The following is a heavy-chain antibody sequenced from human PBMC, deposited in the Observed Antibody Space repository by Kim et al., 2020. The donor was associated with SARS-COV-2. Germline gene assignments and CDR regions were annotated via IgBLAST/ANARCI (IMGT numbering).Heavy chain of an antibody. CDR2: INHSGSN. CDR1: GGSFSGYH. J-gene: IGHJ6*02. D-gene: IGHD3-10*01. V-gene: IGHV4-34*01. Sequence: SETLSLTCAVYGGSFSGYHWSWVRQPPGKGLEWIGEINHSGSNNYNPSLKSRVTISIDTSKNQFSLKLTSVTAADTCFYYCARGRAGVVPSPILGIGPHYDYFIMDVWGHGTTVTVSS. CDR3: ARGRAGVVPSPILGIGPHYDYFIMDV.